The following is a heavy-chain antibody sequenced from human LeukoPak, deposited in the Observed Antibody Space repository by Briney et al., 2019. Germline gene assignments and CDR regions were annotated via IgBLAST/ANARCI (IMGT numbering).Heavy chain of an antibody. Sequence: PGGSLRLSCAASGFTFSNAWMSWVRQAPGKGLEWVGRIKSKTDGGTTDYAAPVKGRFTISRDDSKNTLYLQMNSLRAEDTAVFYSARDWGGYCSSTSCYSHMDVWGKGTTVTVSS. CDR2: IKSKTDGGTT. J-gene: IGHJ6*03. D-gene: IGHD2-2*01. CDR1: GFTFSNAW. V-gene: IGHV3-15*01. CDR3: ARDWGGYCSSTSCYSHMDV.